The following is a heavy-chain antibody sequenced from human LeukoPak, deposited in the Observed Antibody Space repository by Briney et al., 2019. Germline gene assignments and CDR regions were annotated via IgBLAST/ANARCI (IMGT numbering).Heavy chain of an antibody. CDR1: GYTLTELS. V-gene: IGHV1-24*01. D-gene: IGHD2-2*02. Sequence: ASLKVSCKVSGYTLTELSMHWVRQAPGKGLEWMGGFDPEDGETIYAQKFQGRVTMTEDTSTDTAYMELSSLRSEDTAAYYCATIVVVPAAILRGNWFDPWGQGTLVTVSS. CDR2: FDPEDGET. J-gene: IGHJ5*02. CDR3: ATIVVVPAAILRGNWFDP.